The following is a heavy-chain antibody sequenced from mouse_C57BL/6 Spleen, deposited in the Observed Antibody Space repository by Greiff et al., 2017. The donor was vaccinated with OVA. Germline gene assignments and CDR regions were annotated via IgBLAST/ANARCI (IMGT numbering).Heavy chain of an antibody. Sequence: EVKLMESGGDLVKPGGSLKLSCAASGFTFSSYGMSWVRQTPDKRLEWVATISSGGSYTYYPDSVKGRFTISRDNAKNTLYLQMSSLKSEDTAMYYCAREGHWGQGTTLTVSS. J-gene: IGHJ2*01. D-gene: IGHD3-3*01. CDR3: AREGH. CDR1: GFTFSSYG. CDR2: ISSGGSYT. V-gene: IGHV5-6*01.